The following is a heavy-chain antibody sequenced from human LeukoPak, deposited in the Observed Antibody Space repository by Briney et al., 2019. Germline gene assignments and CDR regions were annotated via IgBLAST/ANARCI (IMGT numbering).Heavy chain of an antibody. J-gene: IGHJ3*02. CDR3: ARAEAAADIVGAFDN. Sequence: SQTLSLTCTVSGGSISSYYWSWIRQPPGKGLEWIGYIYYSGSTNYNPSLKSRVTISVDTSKNQFSLKLSSVTAADTAVYYCARAEAAADIVGAFDNWGQGTMVTVSS. CDR2: IYYSGST. V-gene: IGHV4-59*01. CDR1: GGSISSYY. D-gene: IGHD6-13*01.